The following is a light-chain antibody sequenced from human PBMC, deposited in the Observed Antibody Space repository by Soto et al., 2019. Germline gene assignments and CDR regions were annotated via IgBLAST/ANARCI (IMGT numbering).Light chain of an antibody. CDR3: QQSYITPET. J-gene: IGKJ2*01. CDR2: AAS. CDR1: QSIGIY. Sequence: DIQMTQSPSSLSASVGDRVTISCRASQSIGIYLNWYQQKPGKAPKLLIYAASRLQGGVPSRFSGSGSGTHFTLTINSLQLEDFATYYCQQSYITPETFGQGTTVEIK. V-gene: IGKV1-39*01.